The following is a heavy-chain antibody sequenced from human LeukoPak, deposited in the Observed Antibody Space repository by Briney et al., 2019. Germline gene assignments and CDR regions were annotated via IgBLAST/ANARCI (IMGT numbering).Heavy chain of an antibody. Sequence: ASVKVSCKASGYTFTAYYIHWVRQAPGQGLEWMGWINPNSGDTSPAQKFQGRVTMSRDTSISTAYMELSRLRYDDAAVYYCARRDGYNAFDIWGQGTMVIVSS. CDR1: GYTFTAYY. J-gene: IGHJ3*02. D-gene: IGHD5-24*01. V-gene: IGHV1-2*02. CDR3: ARRDGYNAFDI. CDR2: INPNSGDT.